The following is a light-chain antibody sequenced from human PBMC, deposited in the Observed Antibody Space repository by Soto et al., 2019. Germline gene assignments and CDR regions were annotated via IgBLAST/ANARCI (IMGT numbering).Light chain of an antibody. V-gene: IGLV2-11*01. CDR2: DVS. J-gene: IGLJ2*01. CDR1: SSDVGGYDF. Sequence: QSVLTQPRSVSGSPGQSVTISCTGTSSDVGGYDFVSWYQQHPGKAPKLMISDVSKRPSGVPDRFSGSKSGNTASLTISGLQAEDEADYYCCSYAGDLPLFGGGTKLTVL. CDR3: CSYAGDLPL.